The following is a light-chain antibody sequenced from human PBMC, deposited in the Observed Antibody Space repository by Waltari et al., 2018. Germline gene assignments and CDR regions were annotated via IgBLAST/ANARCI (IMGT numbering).Light chain of an antibody. V-gene: IGLV4-69*02. CDR1: SGHSNYA. J-gene: IGLJ2*01. CDR2: LNSDGSH. CDR3: QTWGTGTQVV. Sequence: QLVLTQSPSASASLGASVKLTCTLSSGHSNYAIAWHPRQPETGPQYLMKLNSDGSHSQGDGIPDRFSGSSSGAECYLTISSLQSEDEADYYCQTWGTGTQVVFGGGTKLTVL.